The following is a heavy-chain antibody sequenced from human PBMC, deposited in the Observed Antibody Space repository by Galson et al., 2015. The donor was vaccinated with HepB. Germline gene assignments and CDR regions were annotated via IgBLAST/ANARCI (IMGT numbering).Heavy chain of an antibody. Sequence: SLRLSCAASGFTFDDYAMHWVRQAPGKGLEWVSGISWNSGSIGYADSVKGRFTISRDNAKNSLYLQMNSLRAEDTALYYCAEDRTAAGPPYYFDYWGQGTLVTVSS. CDR2: ISWNSGSI. V-gene: IGHV3-9*01. D-gene: IGHD6-13*01. CDR1: GFTFDDYA. CDR3: AEDRTAAGPPYYFDY. J-gene: IGHJ4*02.